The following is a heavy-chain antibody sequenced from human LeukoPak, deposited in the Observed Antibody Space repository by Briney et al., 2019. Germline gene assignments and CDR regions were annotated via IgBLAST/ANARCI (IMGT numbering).Heavy chain of an antibody. V-gene: IGHV1-18*04. CDR3: TRDHCRGDNCPSFDY. J-gene: IGHJ4*02. Sequence: ASVKVSCKPSGYTFTSFGISWVRQAPGQGLEWMGWIGAYNGDTNYAQKFQGRVTMTTDTSTSTAYVDLRSLRSDDTAVYYCTRDHCRGDNCPSFDYWGQGTLVTVSS. CDR1: GYTFTSFG. D-gene: IGHD2-15*01. CDR2: IGAYNGDT.